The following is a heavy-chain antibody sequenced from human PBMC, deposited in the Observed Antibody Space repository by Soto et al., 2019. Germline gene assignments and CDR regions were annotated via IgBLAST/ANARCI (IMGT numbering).Heavy chain of an antibody. V-gene: IGHV1-46*01. CDR3: ARTTYMHNVLLWFGDPSYFDY. J-gene: IGHJ4*02. CDR2: INPSGGST. D-gene: IGHD3-10*01. Sequence: GASVKVSCRASGYTFTSYYMHWVRQAHGQGLEWMGIINPSGGSTSYAQKFQGRVTMTRDTSTSTVYMELSSLRSEDTAVYYCARTTYMHNVLLWFGDPSYFDYWGQGTLVTVSS. CDR1: GYTFTSYY.